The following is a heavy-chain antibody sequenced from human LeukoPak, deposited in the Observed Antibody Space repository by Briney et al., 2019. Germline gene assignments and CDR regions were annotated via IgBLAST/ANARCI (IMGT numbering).Heavy chain of an antibody. CDR2: ISNSGGST. V-gene: IGHV3-23*01. J-gene: IGHJ4*02. Sequence: PGGSLRLSCVVSGFTFNIYAMTWVRQAPGKGLEWVSVISNSGGSTYYADSVKGRFTISRDNSKNTLYLQMNSLRAEDTAVYYCAKGSGSGYFFDYWGQGTLVTVSS. D-gene: IGHD3-3*01. CDR1: GFTFNIYA. CDR3: AKGSGSGYFFDY.